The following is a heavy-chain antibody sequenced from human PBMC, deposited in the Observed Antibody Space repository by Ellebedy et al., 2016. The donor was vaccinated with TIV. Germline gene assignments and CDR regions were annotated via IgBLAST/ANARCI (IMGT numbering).Heavy chain of an antibody. CDR2: ISGFDGSA. CDR1: GFIFSNYA. V-gene: IGHV3-23*01. J-gene: IGHJ5*02. Sequence: PGGSLSLSCEASGFIFSNYALSWVRQAPGKGLEWVSAISGFDGSANYADSVKGRFIPSRDNPMNTLYLQMNSLRADDTAIYYCAKRAKAGGFDHWGQGALVTVSS. CDR3: AKRAKAGGFDH.